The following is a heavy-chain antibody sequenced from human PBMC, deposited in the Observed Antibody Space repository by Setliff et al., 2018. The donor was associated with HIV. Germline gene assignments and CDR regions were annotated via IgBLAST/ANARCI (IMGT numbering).Heavy chain of an antibody. CDR1: GYSFGDYW. CDR2: IFPADSDT. CDR3: ARRSGFLDREDYYYYMDV. V-gene: IGHV5-51*01. Sequence: GESLKISCRGFGYSFGDYWIGWVRQKAGQGLEWMGIIFPADSDTRVSPSFQGQVTISADRSTYAAFLQWTSLKASDTAMYYCARRSGFLDREDYYYYMDVWGKGTTVTVSS. D-gene: IGHD3-3*01. J-gene: IGHJ6*03.